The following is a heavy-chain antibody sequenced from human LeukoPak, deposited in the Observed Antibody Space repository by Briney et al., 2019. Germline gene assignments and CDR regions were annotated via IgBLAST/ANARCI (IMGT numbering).Heavy chain of an antibody. Sequence: PSETLSLSRTVSGGSISNYYWNWLRQPPGKGLEWIGYIYYSGSTNYNPSLKSRVTMSLDTSKNQFSLRLTSVTAADTAVYYCARGFDSKSTYFDYWGQGTLVTVSS. CDR2: IYYSGST. V-gene: IGHV4-59*01. J-gene: IGHJ4*02. CDR3: ARGFDSKSTYFDY. CDR1: GGSISNYY. D-gene: IGHD5-12*01.